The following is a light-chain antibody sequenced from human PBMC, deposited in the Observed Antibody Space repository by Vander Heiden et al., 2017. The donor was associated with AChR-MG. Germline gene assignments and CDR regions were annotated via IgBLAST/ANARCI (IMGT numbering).Light chain of an antibody. V-gene: IGLV2-8*01. CDR2: EVS. CDR1: SSDVGGYNY. CDR3: SSYAGSNIL. J-gene: IGLJ2*01. Sequence: QSALTQPPSASGSPGQSVAISCPGTSSDVGGYNYASWYQQHPGKAPKLMIDEVSERPSGVPDRFSGSKSGNTASLTVSGLQAEDEADYYCSSYAGSNILFGGGTKLTVL.